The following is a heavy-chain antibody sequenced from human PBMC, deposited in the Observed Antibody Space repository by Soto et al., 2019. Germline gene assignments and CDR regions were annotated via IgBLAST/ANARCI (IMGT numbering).Heavy chain of an antibody. D-gene: IGHD2-2*01. V-gene: IGHV4-59*01. Sequence: SETLSLTCTVSGGSISSYYWSWIRQPPGKGLEWIGYMYYSGSTNYSPSLKSRVTMSVDTSKNQFSLLLSSVTAADTAVYYCARHGNQLLWSSFDNWGQGALVTVSS. CDR3: ARHGNQLLWSSFDN. CDR1: GGSISSYY. CDR2: MYYSGST. J-gene: IGHJ4*02.